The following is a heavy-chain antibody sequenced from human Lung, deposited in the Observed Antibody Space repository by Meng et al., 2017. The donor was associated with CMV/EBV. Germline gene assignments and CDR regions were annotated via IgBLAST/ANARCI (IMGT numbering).Heavy chain of an antibody. CDR3: ARVVTALWGYYFDY. CDR2: IYHSGST. V-gene: IGHV4-4*02. Sequence: QGQRQGLGPGLGKPSGTLSLTCAVSGGSISSSNWWSWVRQPPGKGLEWIGEIYHSGSTNYNPSLKSRVTISVDKSKNQFSLKLSSVTAADTAVYYCARVVTALWGYYFDYWGQGTLVTVSS. CDR1: GGSISSSNW. J-gene: IGHJ4*02. D-gene: IGHD2-21*02.